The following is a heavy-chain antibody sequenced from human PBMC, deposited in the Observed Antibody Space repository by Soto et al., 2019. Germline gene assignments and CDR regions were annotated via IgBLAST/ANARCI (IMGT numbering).Heavy chain of an antibody. CDR1: GYSFTDDW. CDR2: IYPGDSDT. CDR3: ARGPRRHYFDS. J-gene: IGHJ4*02. Sequence: GESLKISCKASGYSFTDDWIGWVRQMPGKGLEWMGIIYPGDSDTRYSPSFQGQVTISADKSINTAYLQWSSLKASDTAMYYCARGPRRHYFDSCGQGTLVTVSS. V-gene: IGHV5-51*01.